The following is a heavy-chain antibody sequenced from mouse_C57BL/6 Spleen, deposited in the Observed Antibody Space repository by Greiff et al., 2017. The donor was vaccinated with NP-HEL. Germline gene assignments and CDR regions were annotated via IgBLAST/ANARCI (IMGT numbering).Heavy chain of an antibody. V-gene: IGHV5-4*01. D-gene: IGHD2-1*01. CDR1: GFTFSSYA. CDR2: ISDGGSYT. J-gene: IGHJ2*01. Sequence: EVKVVESGGGLVKPGGSLKLSCAASGFTFSSYAMSWVRQTPEKRLEWVATISDGGSYTYYPDNVKGRFTISRDNAKNNLYLQMSHLKSEDTAMYYCAREGSYGNYGFDYWGQGTTLTVSS. CDR3: AREGSYGNYGFDY.